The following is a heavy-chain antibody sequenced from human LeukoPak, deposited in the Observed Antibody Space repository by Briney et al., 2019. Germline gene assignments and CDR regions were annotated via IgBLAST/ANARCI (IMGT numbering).Heavy chain of an antibody. CDR1: GYTFTSYA. CDR3: ARVDRLGTGSGCLRY. D-gene: IGHD6-19*01. Sequence: ASVKVSCKASGYTFTSYAMHWVRQAPGQRLEWMGWINAGNGNTKYSQKFQGRVTITRDTSASTAYMELSSLRSEDTAVYYCARVDRLGTGSGCLRYWGQGTLVTVSS. CDR2: INAGNGNT. V-gene: IGHV1-3*01. J-gene: IGHJ4*02.